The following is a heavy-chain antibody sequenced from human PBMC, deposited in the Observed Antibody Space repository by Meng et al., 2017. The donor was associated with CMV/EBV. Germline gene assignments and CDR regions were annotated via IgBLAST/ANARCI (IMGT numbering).Heavy chain of an antibody. V-gene: IGHV4-34*01. CDR1: GGSFSGYY. J-gene: IGHJ2*01. D-gene: IGHD3-10*01. CDR2: INHSGST. CDR3: ARSTMVRGVITRYFDL. Sequence: LRLSCAVYGGSFSGYYWSWIRQPPGKGLEWIGEINHSGSTNYNPSLKSRVTISVDTSKNQFSLKLSSVTAADTAVYYCARSTMVRGVITRYFDLWGRGTLVTVSS.